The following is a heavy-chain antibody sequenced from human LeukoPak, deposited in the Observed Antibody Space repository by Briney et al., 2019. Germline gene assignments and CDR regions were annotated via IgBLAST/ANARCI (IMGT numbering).Heavy chain of an antibody. CDR2: IYYSGST. CDR1: GGSIGSSSYY. Sequence: SETLSLTCTVSGGSIGSSSYYWGWIRQPPGKGLEWIGSIYYSGSTYYNPSLKSRVTISVDTSKNQFSLKLSSVTAADTAVYYCARDKGGYSYGLRSNNWFDPWGQGTLVTVSS. V-gene: IGHV4-39*07. J-gene: IGHJ5*02. D-gene: IGHD5-18*01. CDR3: ARDKGGYSYGLRSNNWFDP.